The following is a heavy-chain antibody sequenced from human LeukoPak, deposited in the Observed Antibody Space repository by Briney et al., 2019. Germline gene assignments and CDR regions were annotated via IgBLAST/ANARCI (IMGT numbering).Heavy chain of an antibody. CDR3: ARGYCSSTSCYIDY. CDR1: GFTFSSYA. D-gene: IGHD2-2*02. J-gene: IGHJ4*02. Sequence: GGSLRLSCAASGFTFSSYAFHWVRQAPGKGLEWVAVMLYDGSNKYYPDSVKGRFTISRDSSKNTLYLQMNSLRAEDTAVYYCARGYCSSTSCYIDYWGQGTLVTVSS. V-gene: IGHV3-30*04. CDR2: MLYDGSNK.